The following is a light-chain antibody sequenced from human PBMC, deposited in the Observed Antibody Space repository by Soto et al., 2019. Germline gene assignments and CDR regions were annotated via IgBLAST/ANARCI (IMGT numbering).Light chain of an antibody. Sequence: QSALTQPASVSGSLGQSITISCTGTSSDVGTYKYVSWYQQHPGKAPKLMIYEGTKRPSGVSDRFSGSRSGNTASLTISGLQAEDEADYYCCSYASSSTYVFGTGTKVTVL. CDR2: EGT. J-gene: IGLJ1*01. CDR3: CSYASSSTYV. CDR1: SSDVGTYKY. V-gene: IGLV2-23*01.